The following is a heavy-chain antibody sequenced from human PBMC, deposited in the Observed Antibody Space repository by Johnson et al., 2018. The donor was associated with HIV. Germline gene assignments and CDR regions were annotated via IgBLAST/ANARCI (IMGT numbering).Heavy chain of an antibody. CDR2: ISGSGDST. V-gene: IGHV3-23*04. J-gene: IGHJ3*02. CDR1: GFTFSSYA. CDR3: ANLGRYFDWFPTTNDAFDI. Sequence: VQLVESGGGLVQRGGSLRLSCAASGFTFSSYAMSWVRQAPGKGLEWVSAISGSGDSTYYADSVKGRFTISRDNSKNTLYLQMNSLRAEDTAVYYCANLGRYFDWFPTTNDAFDIWGQGTIVTVSS. D-gene: IGHD3-9*01.